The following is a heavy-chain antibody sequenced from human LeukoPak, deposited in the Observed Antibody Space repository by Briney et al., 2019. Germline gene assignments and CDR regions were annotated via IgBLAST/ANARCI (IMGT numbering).Heavy chain of an antibody. D-gene: IGHD3-9*01. J-gene: IGHJ4*02. CDR2: ITDNGRDT. Sequence: GGSLRLSCSDSGFTLSRSAMFWVRQSPGKGLEYVSSITDNGRDTYYADSVRGRFTISRDNSKNALYLQMSSLRPEDTAVYFCVREIHYDILTGGPGYWSQGALVTVSS. V-gene: IGHV3-64D*06. CDR1: GFTLSRSA. CDR3: VREIHYDILTGGPGY.